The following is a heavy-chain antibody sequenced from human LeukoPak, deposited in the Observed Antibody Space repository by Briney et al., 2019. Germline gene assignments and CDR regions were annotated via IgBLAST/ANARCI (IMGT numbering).Heavy chain of an antibody. D-gene: IGHD6-19*01. V-gene: IGHV3-23*01. Sequence: PGGSLRLSCAASGFTFSSYAMSWVRQAPGKGLEWVSAISGSGGSTYYADSVKGRFTISRDNSKNTLYLQMNSLRAEDTAVYYCAKGWGQQWPNFYAFDIWGQGTMVTVSS. CDR3: AKGWGQQWPNFYAFDI. J-gene: IGHJ3*02. CDR1: GFTFSSYA. CDR2: ISGSGGST.